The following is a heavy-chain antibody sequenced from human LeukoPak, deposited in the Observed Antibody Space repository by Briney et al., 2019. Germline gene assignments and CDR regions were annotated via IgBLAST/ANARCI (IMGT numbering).Heavy chain of an antibody. CDR3: ARDGYDSSGYYPDAFDI. CDR1: GFTVSSNY. V-gene: IGHV3-53*01. CDR2: IYSGGST. J-gene: IGHJ3*02. D-gene: IGHD3-22*01. Sequence: PGGSLRLSCAASGFTVSSNYMSWVRQAPGKGLEWVSVIYSGGSTYYADSVKGRFTISRDNSKNTLYLQMNSLRAEDTAVYYCARDGYDSSGYYPDAFDIWGQGTMVTVSS.